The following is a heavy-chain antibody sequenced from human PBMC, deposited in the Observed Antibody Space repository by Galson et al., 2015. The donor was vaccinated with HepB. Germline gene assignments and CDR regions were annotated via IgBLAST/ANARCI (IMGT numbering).Heavy chain of an antibody. Sequence: QSGAEVKKPGESLKTSCKASGYTFTSYGISWVRQAPGQGLEWMGWISAYNGNTNYAQKLQGRVTMTTDTSTSTAYMELRSLRSYDTAVYYCSRDVVILTGYYMDYWGQGTLVTVSS. D-gene: IGHD3-9*01. CDR1: GYTFTSYG. V-gene: IGHV1-18*04. CDR3: SRDVVILTGYYMDY. CDR2: ISAYNGNT. J-gene: IGHJ4*02.